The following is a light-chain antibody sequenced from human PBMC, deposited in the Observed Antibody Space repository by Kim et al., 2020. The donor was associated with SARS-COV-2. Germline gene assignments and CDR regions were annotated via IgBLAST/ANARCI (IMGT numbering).Light chain of an antibody. CDR2: AAS. Sequence: ASVGDSVTSTCRASQGISNYLAWYQQKPGKVPKLLIYAASTLQSGVPSRFSGSGSGTDFTLTISSLQPEDVATYYCQKYNSAPRTFGQGTKVDIK. J-gene: IGKJ1*01. V-gene: IGKV1-27*01. CDR1: QGISNY. CDR3: QKYNSAPRT.